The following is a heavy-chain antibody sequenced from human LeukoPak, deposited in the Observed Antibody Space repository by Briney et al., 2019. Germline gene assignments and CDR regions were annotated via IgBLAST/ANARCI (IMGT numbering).Heavy chain of an antibody. Sequence: GESLKISCKGSGYSFTSYWIGWVRQMPGKGLEWMGIIYPGDSDTRYSPSFQGQVTISADKSISTAYLQWSSLKASDTAMYYCARRITMVRGVTYDAFDIWGQGTMVTVSS. CDR3: ARRITMVRGVTYDAFDI. J-gene: IGHJ3*02. CDR2: IYPGDSDT. D-gene: IGHD3-10*01. V-gene: IGHV5-51*01. CDR1: GYSFTSYW.